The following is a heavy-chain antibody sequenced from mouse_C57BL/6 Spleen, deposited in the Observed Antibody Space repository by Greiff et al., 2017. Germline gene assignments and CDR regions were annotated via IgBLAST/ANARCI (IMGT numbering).Heavy chain of an antibody. Sequence: EVQLQQSGPELVKPGASVKISCKASGYSFTDYNMNWVKQSNGKSLEWIGVINPNYGTTSYNQKFKGKATLTVDQSSSTAYMQLNSLTSEDSAVDYCARKRLRRGPYAMDYWGQGTSVTVSS. D-gene: IGHD2-4*01. J-gene: IGHJ4*01. CDR1: GYSFTDYN. V-gene: IGHV1-39*01. CDR3: ARKRLRRGPYAMDY. CDR2: INPNYGTT.